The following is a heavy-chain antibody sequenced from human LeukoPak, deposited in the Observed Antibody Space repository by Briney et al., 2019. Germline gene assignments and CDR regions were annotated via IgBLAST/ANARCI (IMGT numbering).Heavy chain of an antibody. CDR1: GFTFSSCG. Sequence: GGSLRLSCTASGFTFSSCGMHWVRQAPGKGLEWVAVIWNDGSYKYYVDSVKGRFTISRDNSKNTLYLEMNSLRAEDTAVYYCAKGLPGSGYYYFDYWGQGTLVTVSS. V-gene: IGHV3-33*06. D-gene: IGHD3-3*01. J-gene: IGHJ4*02. CDR2: IWNDGSYK. CDR3: AKGLPGSGYYYFDY.